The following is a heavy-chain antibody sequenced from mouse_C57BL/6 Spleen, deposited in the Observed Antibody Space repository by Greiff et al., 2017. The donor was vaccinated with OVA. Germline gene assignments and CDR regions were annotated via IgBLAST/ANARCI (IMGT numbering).Heavy chain of an antibody. Sequence: VKLQQSGAELARPGASVKLSCKASGYTFTSYGISWVKQRTGQGLEWIGEIYPRSGNTYYNEKFKGKATRTADKSSSTAYMELRSLTSEDSAVYFCARTLDYDPEYYFDYWGQGTSLTVSS. CDR3: ARTLDYDPEYYFDY. CDR2: IYPRSGNT. D-gene: IGHD2-4*01. J-gene: IGHJ2*02. CDR1: GYTFTSYG. V-gene: IGHV1-81*01.